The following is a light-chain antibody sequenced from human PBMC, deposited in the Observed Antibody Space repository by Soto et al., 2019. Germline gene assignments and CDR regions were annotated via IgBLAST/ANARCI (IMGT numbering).Light chain of an antibody. CDR2: NAS. J-gene: IGKJ1*01. CDR3: QKYGNSPLS. Sequence: EIVLTQSPATLSLSPGESATLSCGASQRVSNNYLAWYQQKPGLAPRLLIYNASSRPTGIPDRFTGSGSGTDFTLTISRLEPEDFAVYYCQKYGNSPLSFGRGTKVDI. CDR1: QRVSNNY. V-gene: IGKV3D-20*01.